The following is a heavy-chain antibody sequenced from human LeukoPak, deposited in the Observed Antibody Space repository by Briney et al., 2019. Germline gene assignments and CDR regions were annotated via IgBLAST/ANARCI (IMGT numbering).Heavy chain of an antibody. CDR1: GGTFSSYA. CDR2: IIPIFGTA. J-gene: IGHJ4*02. D-gene: IGHD6-13*01. V-gene: IGHV1-69*05. CDR3: ARGVLVLSPFDY. Sequence: AASVKVSCKASGGTFSSYAIGWVRQAPGQGLEWMGGIIPIFGTANYAQKFQGRVTITTDESTSTAYMELSSLRSEDTAVYYCARGVLVLSPFDYWGQGTLVTVSS.